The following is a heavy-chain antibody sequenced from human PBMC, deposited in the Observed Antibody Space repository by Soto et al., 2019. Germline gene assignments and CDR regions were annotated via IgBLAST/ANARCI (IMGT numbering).Heavy chain of an antibody. Sequence: GGSLRLSCAASGFPFSMSAMTWVRQAPGKGLEWVSTTGLNGRTTYYADSVKGRFTVSRDNTKNTLDLQMASLRAEDTAVYYCATVHSTSRSFDYWGQGTLVTVSS. CDR3: ATVHSTSRSFDY. CDR1: GFPFSMSA. V-gene: IGHV3-23*01. J-gene: IGHJ4*02. D-gene: IGHD6-6*01. CDR2: TGLNGRTT.